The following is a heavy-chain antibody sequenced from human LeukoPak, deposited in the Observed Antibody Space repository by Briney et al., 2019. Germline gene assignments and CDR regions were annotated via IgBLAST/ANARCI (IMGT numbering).Heavy chain of an antibody. J-gene: IGHJ5*02. CDR1: GYSISSGYY. Sequence: KSSETLSLTCTVSGYSISSGYYWGWIRQPPGKGLEWIGSIYYSGSTYYNPSLKSRVTISVDTSKNQFSLKLSSVTAADTAVYYCARLELAAAGSRWFDPWGRGTLVTVSS. V-gene: IGHV4-38-2*02. D-gene: IGHD6-13*01. CDR3: ARLELAAAGSRWFDP. CDR2: IYYSGST.